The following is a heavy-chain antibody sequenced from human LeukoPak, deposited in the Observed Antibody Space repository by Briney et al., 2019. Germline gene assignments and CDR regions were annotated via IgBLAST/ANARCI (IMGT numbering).Heavy chain of an antibody. J-gene: IGHJ3*02. CDR1: GFTFSSYW. D-gene: IGHD3-10*01. CDR2: INSDGSST. Sequence: PGGSLRLSCAASGFTFSSYWMHWVRQVPGKGLVWVSRINSDGSSTSYADSVKGRFTISRDNAKNTLYVQMNSLRAEDTDVYYCSTGSGHAFDIWGRGTMVTVSS. V-gene: IGHV3-74*01. CDR3: STGSGHAFDI.